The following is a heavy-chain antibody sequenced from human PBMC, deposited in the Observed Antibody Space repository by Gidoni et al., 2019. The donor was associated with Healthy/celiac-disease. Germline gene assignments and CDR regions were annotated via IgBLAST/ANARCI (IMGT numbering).Heavy chain of an antibody. CDR1: GGSISSYY. J-gene: IGHJ4*02. CDR2: IYYSGST. D-gene: IGHD1-26*01. CDR3: VSGSYFPYFDY. V-gene: IGHV4-59*01. Sequence: QVQLQVSGPGLVQPSDTLSLTCTVSGGSISSYYWSWIRQPPGKGLEWIGYIYYSGSTNYNPSLKSRVTISVDTSKNQFSLKLSSVTAADTAVYYCVSGSYFPYFDYWGQGTLVTVSS.